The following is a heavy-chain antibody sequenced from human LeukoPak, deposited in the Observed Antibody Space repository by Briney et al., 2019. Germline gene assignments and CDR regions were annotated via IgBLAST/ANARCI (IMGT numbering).Heavy chain of an antibody. Sequence: GGSLRLSWAGSGFTFSNYALIWVRRPPGKGLEGVSAISGGGGGAHYADAVRGRFTVSRDNSKNTLFLQMNSLRAEDTAVYYCARDPNGDYVGAFDFRGQGTMVTVS. CDR2: ISGGGGGA. CDR1: GFTFSNYA. V-gene: IGHV3-23*01. D-gene: IGHD4-17*01. CDR3: ARDPNGDYVGAFDF. J-gene: IGHJ3*01.